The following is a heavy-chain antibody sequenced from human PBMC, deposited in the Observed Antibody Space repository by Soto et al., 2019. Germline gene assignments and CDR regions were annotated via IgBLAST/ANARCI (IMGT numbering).Heavy chain of an antibody. V-gene: IGHV1-58*02. D-gene: IGHD2-2*01. J-gene: IGHJ6*02. Sequence: QMQLVQSGPEVKKPGTSVKVSCKTSGFSFTSSAMQWVRQARGQRLEWIGWIVVGSGHRNNAQKFQERVTITRDMSTSTAYRELRGLRSEDTAVYYCAAASSTSGGYYGMDVWGQGTTVTVSS. CDR2: IVVGSGHR. CDR3: AAASSTSGGYYGMDV. CDR1: GFSFTSSA.